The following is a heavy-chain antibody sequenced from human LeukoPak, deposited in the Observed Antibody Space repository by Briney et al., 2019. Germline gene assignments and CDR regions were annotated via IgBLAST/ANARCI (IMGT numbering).Heavy chain of an antibody. CDR2: MNPNSGNT. Sequence: ASVKVSCKASGYTFTSYDINWVRQAPGQGLEWMGWMNPNSGNTGYAQKFQGRVTMTRNTSISTAYMELSSLRSEDTAVYYCARGRIAAAGRYFQHWGQGTLVTVSS. J-gene: IGHJ1*01. CDR1: GYTFTSYD. D-gene: IGHD6-13*01. V-gene: IGHV1-8*01. CDR3: ARGRIAAAGRYFQH.